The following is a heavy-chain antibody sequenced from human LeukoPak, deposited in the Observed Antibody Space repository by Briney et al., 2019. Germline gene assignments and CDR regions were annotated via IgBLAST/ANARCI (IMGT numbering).Heavy chain of an antibody. Sequence: SETLSLTCTVSGGSISSYYWSWLRQPAGKGLEWIGRIYTSGSTNYNPSLKSRVTMSVDTSKNQFSLKLSSVTAADTAVYYCARDREVRGANHYYYYYYMDVWGKGTTVTVSS. D-gene: IGHD3-10*01. V-gene: IGHV4-4*07. J-gene: IGHJ6*03. CDR1: GGSISSYY. CDR2: IYTSGST. CDR3: ARDREVRGANHYYYYYYMDV.